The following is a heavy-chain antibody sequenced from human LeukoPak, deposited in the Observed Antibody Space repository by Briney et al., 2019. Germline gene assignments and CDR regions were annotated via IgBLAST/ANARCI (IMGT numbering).Heavy chain of an antibody. V-gene: IGHV5-51*01. CDR3: ARQGVAVAGTLWLDP. Sequence: RGESLKISSRGSVYTFENYWIAWVRQLPGQVLDWMGIIYPDDSDTTYNPSFAGHVTISVDKSIKPAYLQWDSLEASDTAIYYCARQGVAVAGTLWLDPWGQGTLVTVSS. J-gene: IGHJ5*02. D-gene: IGHD6-19*01. CDR2: IYPDDSDT. CDR1: VYTFENYW.